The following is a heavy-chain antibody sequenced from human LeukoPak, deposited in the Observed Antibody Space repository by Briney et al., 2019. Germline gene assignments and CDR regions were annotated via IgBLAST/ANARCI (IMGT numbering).Heavy chain of an antibody. D-gene: IGHD3-10*01. CDR3: ARRGSYYYYYMDV. V-gene: IGHV4-39*01. Sequence: SETLSLTCTVSGGSISSSSYYWGWIRQPPGKGLEWIGSIYYSGSTYYNPSLKSRVTISVDTSKNQFSLKLSSVTAADTAVYYCARRGSYYYYYMDVWGKGTTVTVSS. CDR2: IYYSGST. J-gene: IGHJ6*03. CDR1: GGSISSSSYY.